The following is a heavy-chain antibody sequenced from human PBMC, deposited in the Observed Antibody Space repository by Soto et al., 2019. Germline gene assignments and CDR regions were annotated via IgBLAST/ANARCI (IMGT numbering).Heavy chain of an antibody. CDR1: GGSFSTYY. V-gene: IGHV4-34*01. CDR3: ARGGSNDWQVAFDI. J-gene: IGHJ3*02. D-gene: IGHD3-9*01. Sequence: LSLTCVVSGGSFSTYYYSWIRQSPGKGLEWIGEINHNGNNNYSPSLKSRVTMSLDTSKNQFSLKLTSVTAADTAVYYCARGGSNDWQVAFDIWGQGTMVTV. CDR2: INHNGNN.